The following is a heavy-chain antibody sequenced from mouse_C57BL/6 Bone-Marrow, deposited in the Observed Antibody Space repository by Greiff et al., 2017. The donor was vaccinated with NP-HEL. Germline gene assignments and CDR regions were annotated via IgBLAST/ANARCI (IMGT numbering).Heavy chain of an antibody. CDR2: IDPSDSYT. V-gene: IGHV1-50*01. Sequence: QVQLQQSGAELVKPGASVKLSCKASGYTFTSYWMQWVKQRPGQGLEWIGEIDPSDSYTNYNQKFKGKATLTVDTSSSTAYMQLSSLTSEDSAVYYCARVYYGPFAYWGQGTLVTVSA. D-gene: IGHD1-1*01. J-gene: IGHJ3*01. CDR1: GYTFTSYW. CDR3: ARVYYGPFAY.